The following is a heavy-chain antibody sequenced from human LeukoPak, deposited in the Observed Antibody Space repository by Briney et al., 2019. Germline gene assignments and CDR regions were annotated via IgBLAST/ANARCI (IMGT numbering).Heavy chain of an antibody. J-gene: IGHJ4*02. CDR3: ARSSSGNFDY. V-gene: IGHV4-30-2*01. D-gene: IGHD6-19*01. Sequence: SETLSLTCAVSGGSISSGGYSWSWIRQPPGKGLEWIGYIYHSGSTYYNPSLKSRVTISVDRSKNQFSLKLSSVTAADTAVYYCARSSSGNFDYWGQGTLVTVSS. CDR2: IYHSGST. CDR1: GGSISSGGYS.